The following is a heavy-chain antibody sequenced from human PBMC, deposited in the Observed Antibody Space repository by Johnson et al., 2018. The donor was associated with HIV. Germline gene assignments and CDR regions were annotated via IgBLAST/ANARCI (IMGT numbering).Heavy chain of an antibody. V-gene: IGHV3-30*04. CDR3: ARGGQLVAFEI. CDR1: GFTFSSYA. J-gene: IGHJ3*02. CDR2: ISYDGSNK. Sequence: QVQLVESGGGVVQPGRSLRLSCAASGFTFSSYAMHWVRQAPGKGLEWVAVISYDGSNKYYADSVKGRFTISRDNSKNTLYLQMNSLRAEDTAVYYCARGGQLVAFEIWGQGTMVTVSS. D-gene: IGHD6-6*01.